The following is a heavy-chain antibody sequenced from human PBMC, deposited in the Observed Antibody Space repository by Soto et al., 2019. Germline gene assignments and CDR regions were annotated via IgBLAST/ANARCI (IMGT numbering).Heavy chain of an antibody. CDR2: ISTSPGVI. CDR3: ARERYDSGRPLDY. CDR1: GFTFSSYE. Sequence: PGGSLKLSCAASGFTFSSYEMNWVRQAPGKGLEWVSYISTSPGVIYYAGSVKGRFTISRDNAKNSLYLQMNSLRAEDTAVYYCARERYDSGRPLDYWGLGTLVTVSS. V-gene: IGHV3-48*03. D-gene: IGHD3-10*01. J-gene: IGHJ4*02.